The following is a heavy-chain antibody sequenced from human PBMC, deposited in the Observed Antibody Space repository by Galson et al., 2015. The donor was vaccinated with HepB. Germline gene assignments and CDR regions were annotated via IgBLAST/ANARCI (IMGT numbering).Heavy chain of an antibody. D-gene: IGHD3-22*01. V-gene: IGHV3-33*01. CDR1: GVTFGSYG. CDR3: TRDSYYYDSSVYPVRRLLELADF. CDR2: ISYDGTQY. J-gene: IGHJ4*02. Sequence: SLRLSCAVAGVTFGSYGMDWVRQAPGKGLEWVASISYDGTQYSYADAVKGRFTISRDNSRTTVYLPMHSLRAEDTAVYYCTRDSYYYDSSVYPVRRLLELADFWGQGTLVTVSS.